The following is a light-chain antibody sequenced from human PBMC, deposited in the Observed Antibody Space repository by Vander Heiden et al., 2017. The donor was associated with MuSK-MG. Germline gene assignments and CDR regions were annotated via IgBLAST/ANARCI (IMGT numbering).Light chain of an antibody. Sequence: EIALTQSPRTLSLSPGERATPSCRASQSVSSSYLAWYQQNPGQAPRLLIYGASSRATGIPDRFSGSGSGTDFTPTISRLEPEDFAVYYCQQYGSSPTFGQGTKVEIK. CDR3: QQYGSSPT. CDR2: GAS. CDR1: QSVSSSY. V-gene: IGKV3-20*01. J-gene: IGKJ1*01.